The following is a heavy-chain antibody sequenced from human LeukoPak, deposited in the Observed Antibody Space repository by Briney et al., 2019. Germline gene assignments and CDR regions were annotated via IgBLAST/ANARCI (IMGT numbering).Heavy chain of an antibody. D-gene: IGHD3-10*01. Sequence: GGALRLSCAASGFTFSSYSMNWVRQAPGKGLEWVSSISSSSSYIYYADSVKGRFTISRDNAKNSLYLQMNSLRAEDTAVYYCATRGFWFGGIDYWGQGTLVTVSS. CDR1: GFTFSSYS. CDR3: ATRGFWFGGIDY. V-gene: IGHV3-21*01. CDR2: ISSSSSYI. J-gene: IGHJ4*02.